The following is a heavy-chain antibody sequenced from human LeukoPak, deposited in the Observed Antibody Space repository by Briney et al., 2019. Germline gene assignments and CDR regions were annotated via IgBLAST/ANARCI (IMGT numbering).Heavy chain of an antibody. CDR2: INPSGGST. D-gene: IGHD3-22*01. Sequence: ASVKVSCEASGYTFTSYYMHWVRQAPGQGLEWMGIINPSGGSTSYAQKFQGRVTMTRDTSTSTVYMELSSLRSEDTAVYYCARGGYYDSSGYYYVYWFDPWGQGALVTVSS. V-gene: IGHV1-46*01. J-gene: IGHJ5*02. CDR3: ARGGYYDSSGYYYVYWFDP. CDR1: GYTFTSYY.